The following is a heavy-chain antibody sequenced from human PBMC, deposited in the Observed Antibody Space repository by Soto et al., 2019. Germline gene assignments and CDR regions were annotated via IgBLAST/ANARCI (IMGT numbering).Heavy chain of an antibody. D-gene: IGHD3-22*01. J-gene: IGHJ4*02. Sequence: QVQLQESGPGLVKPSQTLSLTCTVSGVSISSGGYYWSWIRQHPGKGLEWIGYIYHTGSTYHNPSLKGRVTMSVDTSNNQFSLTLSSVTAADTAVYHCARSQVAMIHPFEYWGQGTLVTVSS. V-gene: IGHV4-31*03. CDR1: GVSISSGGYY. CDR2: IYHTGST. CDR3: ARSQVAMIHPFEY.